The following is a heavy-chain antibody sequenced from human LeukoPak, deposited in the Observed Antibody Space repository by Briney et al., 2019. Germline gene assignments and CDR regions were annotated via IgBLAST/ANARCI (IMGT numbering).Heavy chain of an antibody. CDR1: GFTFSSYS. D-gene: IGHD6-19*01. V-gene: IGHV3-48*01. J-gene: IGHJ4*02. CDR2: ISSSSSTI. CDR3: ARFVLISGWYIDY. Sequence: GGSLRLSCAASGFTFSSYSMNWVRQAPGKGLEWVSYISSSSSTIYYADSVKGRFTISRDNAKNSLYLQMNSLRAEDTAVYYCARFVLISGWYIDYWGQGTLVTVSS.